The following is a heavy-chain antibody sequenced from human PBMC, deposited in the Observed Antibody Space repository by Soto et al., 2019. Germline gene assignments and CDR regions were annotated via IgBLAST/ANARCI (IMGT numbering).Heavy chain of an antibody. CDR1: ARSFSGYY. V-gene: IGHV4-34*12. CDR2: VIHTGGT. Sequence: SETLSLTCTVYARSFSGYYWSWIRQPPGKGLEWIGEVIHTGGTNYNPSLKGRVTISVDTSKNRFSLNLSSVTAADTAVYYCARSPKSRDFPYYFDFWGQGTQVT. J-gene: IGHJ4*02. CDR3: ARSPKSRDFPYYFDF.